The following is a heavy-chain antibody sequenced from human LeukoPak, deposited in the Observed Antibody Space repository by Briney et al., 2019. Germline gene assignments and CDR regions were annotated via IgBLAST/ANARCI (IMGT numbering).Heavy chain of an antibody. Sequence: GGSLILSCAASGFTFSSYWMTWVRQAPGKGLEWVANIKQDGSEKNYVDSVKGRFTVSRDNAENSVVLQMNSLSLDDTAVYYCARTPASGLLDYWGQGTLVTVSS. D-gene: IGHD2-2*01. CDR1: GFTFSSYW. CDR2: IKQDGSEK. J-gene: IGHJ4*02. CDR3: ARTPASGLLDY. V-gene: IGHV3-7*01.